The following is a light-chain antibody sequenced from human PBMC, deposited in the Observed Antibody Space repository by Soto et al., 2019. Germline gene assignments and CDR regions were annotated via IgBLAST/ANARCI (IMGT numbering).Light chain of an antibody. V-gene: IGLV2-8*01. Sequence: QSALTQPLSASGSPGQSVTISCTGTSSDVGGYNYVSWYQHHPGKAPKLIIYDVSKRPSGVPDRFSGSKSGNSASLTVSGLQTEDEADYYCSSYAGSNSVVFGGGTKLTVL. CDR1: SSDVGGYNY. J-gene: IGLJ2*01. CDR2: DVS. CDR3: SSYAGSNSVV.